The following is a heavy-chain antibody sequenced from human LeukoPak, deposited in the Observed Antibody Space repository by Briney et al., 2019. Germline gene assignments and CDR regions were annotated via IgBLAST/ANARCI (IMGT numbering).Heavy chain of an antibody. D-gene: IGHD6-13*01. CDR2: IYYNGST. V-gene: IGHV4-59*12. CDR3: ARGASFSSSWYFWFDP. CDR1: GGSISSYY. J-gene: IGHJ5*02. Sequence: SETLSLTCTVSGGSISSYYWSWIRQPPGKGLEWSGYIYYNGSTTYNPSLKSRVTISVDTSKNQFSLKLSSVTAADTAVYYCARGASFSSSWYFWFDPWGQGTLVTVSS.